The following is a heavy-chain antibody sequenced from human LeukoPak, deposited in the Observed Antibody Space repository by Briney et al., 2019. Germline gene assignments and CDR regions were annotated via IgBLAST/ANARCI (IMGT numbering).Heavy chain of an antibody. V-gene: IGHV3-23*01. J-gene: IGHJ4*02. D-gene: IGHD3-9*01. Sequence: GGSLRLSCAASGFTFSTYGMGWVRQAPGKGLEWVSSINDNGGTSTWYADSVKGRFTISRDNSKNTLYLQMGSLRAEDMAVYYCAGGSGRYFDWISPNFDYWGQGTLVTVSA. CDR3: AGGSGRYFDWISPNFDY. CDR1: GFTFSTYG. CDR2: INDNGGTST.